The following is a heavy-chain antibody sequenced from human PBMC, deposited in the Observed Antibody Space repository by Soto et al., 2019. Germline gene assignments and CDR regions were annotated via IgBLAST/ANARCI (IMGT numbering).Heavy chain of an antibody. Sequence: GGSLRLSYAASGFTFGGYAMSWVRQAPGKGLEWVSAISGSGGSTYYADSVKGRFTISRDNSKNTLYLQMNSLRAEDTAVYYCAKAGRYSGYVSYLREFDYWGQGTLVTVSS. J-gene: IGHJ4*02. CDR2: ISGSGGST. D-gene: IGHD5-12*01. CDR1: GFTFGGYA. CDR3: AKAGRYSGYVSYLREFDY. V-gene: IGHV3-23*01.